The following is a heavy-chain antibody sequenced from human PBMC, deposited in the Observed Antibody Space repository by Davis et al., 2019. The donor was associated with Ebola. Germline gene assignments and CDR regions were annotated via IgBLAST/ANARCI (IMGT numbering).Heavy chain of an antibody. J-gene: IGHJ4*02. CDR3: ASPHQIRGRNYFDC. D-gene: IGHD3/OR15-3a*01. Sequence: PSETLSLTCAVYGGSFNDYYWSWIRQPPGKGLEWIGEINRRGRAYYNPSLKSRVTISVDTSKNQFSLELSSVTAADTAVYYCASPHQIRGRNYFDCWGQGTLVTVSS. CDR2: INRRGRA. CDR1: GGSFNDYY. V-gene: IGHV4-34*01.